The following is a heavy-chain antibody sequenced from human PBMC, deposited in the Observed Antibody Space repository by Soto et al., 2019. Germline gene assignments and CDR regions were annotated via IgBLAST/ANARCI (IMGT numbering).Heavy chain of an antibody. Sequence: PSDTLSLTSTVSGRSISSSSYYWGWIRQPPGKGLAWIGSIYYSGYTYYNPSLKSRVTISVDTSKNQFSLKLSSVTAADTAVYYCARHNGPLYVGYYYDMDVWGQGTTVT. J-gene: IGHJ6*02. CDR2: IYYSGYT. V-gene: IGHV4-39*01. CDR3: ARHNGPLYVGYYYDMDV. D-gene: IGHD3-16*01. CDR1: GRSISSSSYY.